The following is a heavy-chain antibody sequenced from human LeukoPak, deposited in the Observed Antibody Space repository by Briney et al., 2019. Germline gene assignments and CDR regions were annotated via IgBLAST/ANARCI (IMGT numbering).Heavy chain of an antibody. D-gene: IGHD4-17*01. Sequence: GSLRLSCAASGFTFSSYSMNWVRQAPGKGLEWVSSISSSSSYIYYADSVKGRFTISRDNAKNSLYLQMNSLRAEDTAVYYCARFTVTPHNWFDPWGQGTLVTVSS. CDR2: ISSSSSYI. CDR3: ARFTVTPHNWFDP. CDR1: GFTFSSYS. J-gene: IGHJ5*02. V-gene: IGHV3-21*01.